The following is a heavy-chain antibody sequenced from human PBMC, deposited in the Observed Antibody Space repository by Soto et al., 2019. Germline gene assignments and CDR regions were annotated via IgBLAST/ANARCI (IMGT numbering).Heavy chain of an antibody. CDR2: IYYIGST. CDR3: AITEYCTNGVCYIPHYYYYGMDV. Sequence: SETLSLTCTVSGGSVSSGSYYWSWIRQPPGKGLEWIGYIYYIGSTNYNPSLKSRVTISVDTSKNQFSLKLSSVTAADTAVYYCAITEYCTNGVCYIPHYYYYGMDVWGQRTTVTV. J-gene: IGHJ6*02. D-gene: IGHD2-8*01. V-gene: IGHV4-61*01. CDR1: GGSVSSGSYY.